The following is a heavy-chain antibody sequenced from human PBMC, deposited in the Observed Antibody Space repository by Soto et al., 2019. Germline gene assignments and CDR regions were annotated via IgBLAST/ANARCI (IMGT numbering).Heavy chain of an antibody. V-gene: IGHV3-21*01. CDR2: ISSSSSYI. J-gene: IGHJ6*02. Sequence: PGGSLRLSCAASGFTFSSYSMNWVRQAPGKGLEWVSSISSSSSYIYYADSVKGRFTISRDNAKNSLYLQMNSLRAEDTAVYYCARGSVAAGHYYGMDVWGQGTTVTVS. CDR3: ARGSVAAGHYYGMDV. CDR1: GFTFSSYS. D-gene: IGHD6-13*01.